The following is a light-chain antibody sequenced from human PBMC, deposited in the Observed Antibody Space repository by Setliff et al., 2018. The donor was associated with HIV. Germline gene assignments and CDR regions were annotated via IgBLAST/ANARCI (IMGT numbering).Light chain of an antibody. CDR1: SSDVGGYNY. J-gene: IGLJ1*01. Sequence: VLTQPASVSGSPGQSITISCTGTSSDVGGYNYVSWYQQYPGKAPKLMIYEVNNRPSGVSNRFSGSKSGNTASLTISGLQAEDEADYYCTSYASSSTLYVFGTGTKVTVL. CDR3: TSYASSSTLYV. CDR2: EVN. V-gene: IGLV2-14*01.